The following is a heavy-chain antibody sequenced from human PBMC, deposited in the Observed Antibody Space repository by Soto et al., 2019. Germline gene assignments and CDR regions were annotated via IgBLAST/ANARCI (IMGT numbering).Heavy chain of an antibody. CDR3: ARAVGCYSGCWFDP. J-gene: IGHJ5*02. V-gene: IGHV1-18*04. Sequence: ASVQVSCKASGYTFTSYGISWVRQAPGQGLEWMGWISAYNGNTNYAQKLQGRVTMTTDTSTSTAYMELRSLRSDDTAVYYCARAVGCYSGCWFDPWGQGTLVTAPQ. CDR2: ISAYNGNT. CDR1: GYTFTSYG. D-gene: IGHD2-15*01.